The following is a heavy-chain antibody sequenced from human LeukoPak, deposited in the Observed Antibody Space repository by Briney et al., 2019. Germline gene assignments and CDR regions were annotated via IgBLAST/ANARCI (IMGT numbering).Heavy chain of an antibody. Sequence: GGSLRLSCVASEFTFSNYGMLWVRQAPGKGLEWVALIRSDGSNEYYEDSVKGRFTISGDNSKNILYLQMNSLRGEDTAVYYCARARGTYSNALDSWGQGSLVTVSS. D-gene: IGHD2-15*01. CDR3: ARARGTYSNALDS. CDR1: EFTFSNYG. CDR2: IRSDGSNE. J-gene: IGHJ5*01. V-gene: IGHV3-30*02.